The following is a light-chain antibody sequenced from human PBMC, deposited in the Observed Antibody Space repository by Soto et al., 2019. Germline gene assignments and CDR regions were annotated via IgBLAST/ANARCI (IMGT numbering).Light chain of an antibody. V-gene: IGKV3-11*01. CDR2: DAS. CDR1: QSVSSY. CDR3: QQRSNWPSIT. Sequence: EIVLTHSPATLSLXXXXXXXXXXXASQSVSSYLAWYQQKPGQAPRLLIYDASNRATGIPARFSGSGSGTDFTLTINSLEPEDFAVYYCQQRSNWPSITFGQGTRLEIK. J-gene: IGKJ5*01.